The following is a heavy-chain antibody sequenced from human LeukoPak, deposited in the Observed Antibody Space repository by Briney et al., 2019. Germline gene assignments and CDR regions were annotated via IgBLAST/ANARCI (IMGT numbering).Heavy chain of an antibody. Sequence: GGSLRLSCAASGFTFSTYWMHWVRQAPGTGLVWVSLINSDGSSTNYADSVKGRFTISRDNAKNTLFLQMNSLRAEDTAVYYCAARYCSNGVCHFYWGQGTLVTVSS. V-gene: IGHV3-74*01. J-gene: IGHJ4*02. CDR1: GFTFSTYW. D-gene: IGHD2-8*01. CDR3: AARYCSNGVCHFY. CDR2: INSDGSST.